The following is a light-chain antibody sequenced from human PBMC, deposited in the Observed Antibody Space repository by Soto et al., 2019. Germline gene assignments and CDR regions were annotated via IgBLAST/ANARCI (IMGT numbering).Light chain of an antibody. CDR3: QQYGTSPWT. V-gene: IGKV3-15*01. Sequence: EIVMTQSPATLSVSPGERATLSCRASQNIRTNLAWYQQKPGQAPRLLMYGASTRATGIPARFSGSGSGTEFTLTINSLQSEDFAVYHCQQYGTSPWTFGQGTKVEIK. CDR2: GAS. CDR1: QNIRTN. J-gene: IGKJ1*01.